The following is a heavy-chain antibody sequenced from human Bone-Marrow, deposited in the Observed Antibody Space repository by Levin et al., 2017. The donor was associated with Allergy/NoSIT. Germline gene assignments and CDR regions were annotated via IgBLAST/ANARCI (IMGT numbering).Heavy chain of an antibody. Sequence: SCATSGFSISSNYMSWVRQAPGKGLEWVSVIYSGGSTYYADSVKGRFTISRDNSRNTLYLQMNSLRAEDTAIYYCANKWLYWGQGTLVTVSS. CDR2: IYSGGST. CDR1: GFSISSNY. V-gene: IGHV3-53*01. D-gene: IGHD5-24*01. J-gene: IGHJ4*02. CDR3: ANKWLY.